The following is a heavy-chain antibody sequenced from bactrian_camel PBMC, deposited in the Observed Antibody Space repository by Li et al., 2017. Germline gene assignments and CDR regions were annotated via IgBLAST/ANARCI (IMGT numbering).Heavy chain of an antibody. Sequence: HVQLVESGGGSVQAGGSMRLSCQASAYNVSTYCMNWFRQYPGERRFSIAQLEPDGHTIYAPFVKGRFTISRDNANNTVNLMMNSLKPEDTAMYYCAANFGPYCSGPYLARRANFLGQGTQVTVS. CDR2: EPDGHT. CDR1: AYNVSTYC. J-gene: IGHJ4*01. D-gene: IGHD2*01. V-gene: IGHV3S26*01.